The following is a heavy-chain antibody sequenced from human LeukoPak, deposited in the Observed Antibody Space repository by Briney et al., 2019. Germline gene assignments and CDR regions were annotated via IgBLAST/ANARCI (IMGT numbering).Heavy chain of an antibody. CDR3: ARDREDIVVVPAAQVGASVGFDY. Sequence: GASVKVSCKASGYTFTSYGISWVRQAPGQGLEWMGWISAYNGNTNYAQKLQGRVTMTTDTSTSTAYMELRSLRSDDTAVYYCARDREDIVVVPAAQVGASVGFDYWGQGTLVTVSS. CDR2: ISAYNGNT. CDR1: GYTFTSYG. D-gene: IGHD2-2*01. J-gene: IGHJ4*02. V-gene: IGHV1-18*01.